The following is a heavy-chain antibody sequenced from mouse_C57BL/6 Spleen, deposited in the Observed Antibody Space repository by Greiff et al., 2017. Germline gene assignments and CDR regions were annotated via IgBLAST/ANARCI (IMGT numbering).Heavy chain of an antibody. Sequence: QVQLQQPGAELVKPGASVKLSCKASGYTFTSYWMQWVKQRPGQGLEWIGEIDPSDSYTNYNQKFKGKATLTVDTSSSAAYMQLSSLTSEGSAVYYCARGDFVWGTGTTVTVSS. CDR1: GYTFTSYW. CDR2: IDPSDSYT. J-gene: IGHJ1*03. CDR3: ARGDFV. V-gene: IGHV1-50*01.